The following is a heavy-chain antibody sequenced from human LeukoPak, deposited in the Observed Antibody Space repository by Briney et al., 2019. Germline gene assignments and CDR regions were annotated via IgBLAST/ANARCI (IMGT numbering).Heavy chain of an antibody. V-gene: IGHV3-7*01. CDR3: VRVRGYCSSTTCSGMDV. J-gene: IGHJ6*02. CDR2: IDQGGSEK. CDR1: GFIFSNYW. Sequence: GGSLRLSCAPSGFIFSNYWMSWVRQAPGKGLEWVAKIDQGGSEKYYADSVKGRFTISRDNAENSMCLQMNSLRGEDTAVYYCVRVRGYCSSTTCSGMDVWGQGTTVTVSS. D-gene: IGHD2-2*01.